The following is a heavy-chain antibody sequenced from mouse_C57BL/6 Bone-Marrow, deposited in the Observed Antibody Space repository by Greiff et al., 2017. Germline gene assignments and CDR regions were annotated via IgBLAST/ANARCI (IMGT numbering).Heavy chain of an antibody. V-gene: IGHV1-83*01. CDR2: YTGSGNNY. Sequence: VQLKQSGPELVKPGASVKMSCKASGYTFTDYYMHWVKQTPGKGLEWIGEIYTGSGNNYYTEKFKGKATLTADTSSSTAYMQLRSLTSADAAVYFCARYGTTVGAPYWGQGTLGTVSA. CDR3: RYGTTVGAPY. D-gene: IGHD1-1*01. CDR1: YTFTDYYM. J-gene: IGHJ3*01.